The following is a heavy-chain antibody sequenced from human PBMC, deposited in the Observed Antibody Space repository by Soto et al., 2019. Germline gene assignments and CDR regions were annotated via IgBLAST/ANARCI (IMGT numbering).Heavy chain of an antibody. Sequence: LSLTCTLSGGSIRTTDYYWSWVRQSPGKGLEWIGYIYYNGTTYYNPSLKSRIIISIDTSKNQFFLKLTSVTAADTAIYYCARDQYYYGSGSYWYFYYYGMDLWGQGTTVTVSS. CDR1: GGSIRTTDYY. J-gene: IGHJ6*02. V-gene: IGHV4-30-4*01. CDR2: IYYNGTT. CDR3: ARDQYYYGSGSYWYFYYYGMDL. D-gene: IGHD3-10*01.